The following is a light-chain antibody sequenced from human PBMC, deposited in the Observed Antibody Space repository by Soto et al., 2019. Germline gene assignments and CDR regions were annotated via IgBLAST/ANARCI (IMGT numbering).Light chain of an antibody. CDR3: SSYTGSSTFEV. V-gene: IGLV2-14*01. J-gene: IGLJ1*01. CDR2: EVS. Sequence: QSVLTQPASVSGSPGQSVTISCTGTTSDVGGYISVSWYQQHSGKAPKLMIYEVSNRPSGVSNRFSGSKSGDTASLTISGLQAEDEADYYCSSYTGSSTFEVFGSGTKVTVL. CDR1: TSDVGGYIS.